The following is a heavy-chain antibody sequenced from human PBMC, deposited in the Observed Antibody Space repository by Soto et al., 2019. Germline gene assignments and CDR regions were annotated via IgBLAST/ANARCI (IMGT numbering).Heavy chain of an antibody. CDR1: GGTFSSYA. Sequence: QVQLVQSGAEVKKPGSSVKVSCKASGGTFSSYAISWVRQAPGQGRAWMGGIIPIFGTAKYAQKVQGRVKMSAVECTSTDYMELSTLRSEATAVYYCASCLLLGYYSGMDVWGQGTTVTVSS. V-gene: IGHV1-69*12. CDR3: ASCLLLGYYSGMDV. J-gene: IGHJ6*02. CDR2: IIPIFGTA.